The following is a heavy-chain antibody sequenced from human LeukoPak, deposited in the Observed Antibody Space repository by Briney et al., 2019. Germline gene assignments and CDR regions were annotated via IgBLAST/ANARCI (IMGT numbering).Heavy chain of an antibody. V-gene: IGHV4-59*08. Sequence: PSETLSLTCTVSGGSISSYYWSWIRQPPGKGLEWIGYIYYSGSTNYNPSLKSRVTISVDTSKNQFSLKLSSVTAADTAVYYCARQRITILGVVTGMDVWGQGTTVTVSS. D-gene: IGHD3-3*01. CDR2: IYYSGST. J-gene: IGHJ6*02. CDR3: ARQRITILGVVTGMDV. CDR1: GGSISSYY.